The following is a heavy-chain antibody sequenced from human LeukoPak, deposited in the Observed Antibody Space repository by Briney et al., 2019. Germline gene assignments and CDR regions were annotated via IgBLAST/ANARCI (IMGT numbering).Heavy chain of an antibody. CDR2: ISSSGSTI. Sequence: GGSLRLSCAASGFAFSDYYMSWIRQAPGKGLEWVSYISSSGSTIYYADSVKGRFTISRDNAKNSLYLQMNSLRAEDTAVYYCVRGVLRFLEWLSDWGQGTLVTVSS. J-gene: IGHJ4*02. CDR1: GFAFSDYY. CDR3: VRGVLRFLEWLSD. V-gene: IGHV3-11*01. D-gene: IGHD3-3*01.